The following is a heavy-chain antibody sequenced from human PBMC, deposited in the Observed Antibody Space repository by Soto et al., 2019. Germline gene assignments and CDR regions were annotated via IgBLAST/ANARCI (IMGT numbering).Heavy chain of an antibody. J-gene: IGHJ6*02. CDR1: GYTFTSFG. Sequence: QVHLVQSGAEVTKPGASVKVSCKPSGYTFTSFGISWVRQAPGQGLEWMGWISVYSGNRYYTQKVQGRVTMTTTTSTSTAYMELRSLRSDATPVYYCARTSHMTTVTTGLFRYGLAVWGQGTTVPVSS. V-gene: IGHV1-18*01. CDR3: ARTSHMTTVTTGLFRYGLAV. CDR2: ISVYSGNR. D-gene: IGHD4-17*01.